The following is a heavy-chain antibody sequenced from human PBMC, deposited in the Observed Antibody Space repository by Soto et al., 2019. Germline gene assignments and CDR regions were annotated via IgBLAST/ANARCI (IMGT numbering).Heavy chain of an antibody. Sequence: SETLSLTCTVSGGSISSSSYYWGWIRLPPGKGLEWIGSIYYSGSTYYNPSLKSRVTISVDTSKNQFSLKLSSVTAADTAVYYCARYYDFWSGSSAQWAFDIWGQGTMVTVSS. J-gene: IGHJ3*02. CDR2: IYYSGST. CDR1: GGSISSSSYY. V-gene: IGHV4-39*01. CDR3: ARYYDFWSGSSAQWAFDI. D-gene: IGHD3-3*01.